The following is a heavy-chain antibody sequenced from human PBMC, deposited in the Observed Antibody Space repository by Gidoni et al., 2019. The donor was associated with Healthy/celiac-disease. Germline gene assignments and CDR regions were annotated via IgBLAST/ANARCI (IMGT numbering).Heavy chain of an antibody. J-gene: IGHJ4*02. CDR2: ISYDGSNK. CDR1: GFTFSSYG. Sequence: GFTFSSYGMHWVRQAPGKGLEWVAVISYDGSNKYYADSVKGRFTISRDNSKNTLYLQMNSLRAEDTAVYYCAKVISGWGENWGSLYFDYWGQGTLVTVLL. D-gene: IGHD7-27*01. V-gene: IGHV3-30*18. CDR3: AKVISGWGENWGSLYFDY.